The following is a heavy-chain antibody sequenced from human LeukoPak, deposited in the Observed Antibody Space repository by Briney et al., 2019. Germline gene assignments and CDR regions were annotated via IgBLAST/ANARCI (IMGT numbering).Heavy chain of an antibody. CDR3: AKDLEQSYSGWSASYDA. CDR2: ISSGAGTT. CDR1: GFAFSNYA. V-gene: IGHV3-23*01. J-gene: IGHJ5*02. D-gene: IGHD6-19*01. Sequence: PGGSLRLSCVASGFAFSNYAMSWVRQLLGKRLEWVSAISSGAGTTGYAESVRGRFTISRVNSRSTMYLQMNSLRAEDTAVYYCAKDLEQSYSGWSASYDAWGQGTLVTVSS.